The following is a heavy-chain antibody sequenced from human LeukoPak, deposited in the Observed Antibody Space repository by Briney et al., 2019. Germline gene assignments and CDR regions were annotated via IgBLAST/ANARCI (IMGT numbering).Heavy chain of an antibody. D-gene: IGHD4-17*01. J-gene: IGHJ4*02. CDR2: ISAGGGST. CDR1: GFTFSSYA. Sequence: PGGSLRLSCAASGFTFSSYAMSWVRQAPGKGLEWVSGISAGGGSTYYADSVRGRFTISRDNSKNTLYLQMSSLRAEDTAVYYCARGDRATVTLYWGQGTLVTVSS. V-gene: IGHV3-23*01. CDR3: ARGDRATVTLY.